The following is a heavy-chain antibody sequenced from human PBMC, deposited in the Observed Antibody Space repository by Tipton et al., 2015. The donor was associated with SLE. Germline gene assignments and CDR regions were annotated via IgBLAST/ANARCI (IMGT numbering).Heavy chain of an antibody. V-gene: IGHV4-39*07. CDR3: ARLTTLATFYS. CDR1: GGSISSSSYY. Sequence: TLSLTCTVSGGSISSSSYYWGWIRQPPGKGLEWVGTSYYRGKTFYNPSLQSRVTISLDTSKNQFSLRLSSVTAADTAVYYCARLTTLATFYSWGQGTPVTVSS. CDR2: SYYRGKT. J-gene: IGHJ4*02. D-gene: IGHD5-24*01.